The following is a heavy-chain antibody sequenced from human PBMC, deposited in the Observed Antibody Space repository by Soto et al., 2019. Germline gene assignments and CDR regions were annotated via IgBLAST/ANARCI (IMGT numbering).Heavy chain of an antibody. Sequence: SETLSLTCAVSGGSISSSNWWSFVRQPPGKGLEWIGEIYHSGSTNYNPSLESRVTISVDKSKNQFSLKLSSVTAADTAVYYCARVRYYDSSGYLYYYYGMDVWGQGTTVTVSS. J-gene: IGHJ6*02. V-gene: IGHV4-4*02. CDR1: GGSISSSNW. D-gene: IGHD3-22*01. CDR2: IYHSGST. CDR3: ARVRYYDSSGYLYYYYGMDV.